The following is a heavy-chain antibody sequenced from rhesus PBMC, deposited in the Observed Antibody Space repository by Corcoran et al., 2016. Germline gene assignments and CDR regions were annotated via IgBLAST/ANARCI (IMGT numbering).Heavy chain of an antibody. CDR3: ANSRDGSSDY. CDR2: ISRSGGST. Sequence: EVQLVESGGDLVQLGGSLRLHCAASGFAFNIVCISWFRPVPGKGLVWVEYISRSGGSTFYGASVKGRFTISRNNSKNPLSLQMNSLRTEDTAVYYCANSRDGSSDYWGQGVLVTVSS. J-gene: IGHJ4*01. D-gene: IGHD2-15*01. V-gene: IGHV3S5*01. CDR1: GFAFNIVC.